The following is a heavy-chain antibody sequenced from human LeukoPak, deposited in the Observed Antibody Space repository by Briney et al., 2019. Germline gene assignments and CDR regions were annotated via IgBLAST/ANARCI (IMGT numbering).Heavy chain of an antibody. J-gene: IGHJ4*02. D-gene: IGHD1-26*01. CDR2: ISYDGSNK. CDR3: AKDPRRGVGFVGATFDY. V-gene: IGHV3-30*04. CDR1: GFTFSSYA. Sequence: GGSLRLSCAASGFTFSSYAMHWVRQAPGKGLEWVAVISYDGSNKYYADSVKGRFTISRDNSKNTLYLQMNSLRAEDTAVYYCAKDPRRGVGFVGATFDYWGQGPWSASPQ.